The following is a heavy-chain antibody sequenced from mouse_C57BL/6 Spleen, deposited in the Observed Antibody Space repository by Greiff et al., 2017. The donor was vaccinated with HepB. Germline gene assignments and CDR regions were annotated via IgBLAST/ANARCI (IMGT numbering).Heavy chain of an antibody. CDR3: ASQAYYAMDY. V-gene: IGHV2-2*01. CDR2: IWSGGST. D-gene: IGHD3-2*02. J-gene: IGHJ4*01. CDR1: GFSLTSYG. Sequence: VQLKESGPGLVQPSQSLSITCTVSGFSLTSYGVHWVRQSPGKGLEWLGVIWSGGSTDYNAAFISRLSISKDNSKSQVFFKMNSLQADDTAIYYCASQAYYAMDYWGQGTSVTVSS.